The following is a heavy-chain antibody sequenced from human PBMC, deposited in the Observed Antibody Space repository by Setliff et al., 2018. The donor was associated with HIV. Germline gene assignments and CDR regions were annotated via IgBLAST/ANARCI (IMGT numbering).Heavy chain of an antibody. D-gene: IGHD6-13*01. CDR1: GFTFNYHA. Sequence: GGSLRLSCAASGFTFNYHAMTWVRQAPGKGLEWVSGISGSGDSTFYAHSVKGRFTISRDNSRDTLYLEMNNLRAEDTALYYCAKTAANTVGPFDYWGQGTLVTVSS. CDR3: AKTAANTVGPFDY. J-gene: IGHJ4*02. CDR2: ISGSGDST. V-gene: IGHV3-23*01.